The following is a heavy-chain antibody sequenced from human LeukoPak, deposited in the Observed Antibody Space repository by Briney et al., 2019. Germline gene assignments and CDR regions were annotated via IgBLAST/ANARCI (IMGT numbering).Heavy chain of an antibody. J-gene: IGHJ5*02. Sequence: SETLSLTCTVAGGSNSIYYWSWIRQPPGKGLEWIGYIYYSGSTNYNPSLKGRVTISVDTSKNQFSLKPSSVTAADTAVYYCARGGLGNWFDPWGQGTLVTVSS. V-gene: IGHV4-59*01. CDR2: IYYSGST. D-gene: IGHD3/OR15-3a*01. CDR3: ARGGLGNWFDP. CDR1: GGSNSIYY.